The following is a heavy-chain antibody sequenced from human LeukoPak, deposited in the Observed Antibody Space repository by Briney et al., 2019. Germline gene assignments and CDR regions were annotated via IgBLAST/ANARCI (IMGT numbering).Heavy chain of an antibody. D-gene: IGHD2-2*02. CDR2: IWYGGSNK. Sequence: GGSLRLSCAASGFTFSSYGMHWVRQAPGKGLEWVAVIWYGGSNKYYADSVKGRFTISRDNSKNTLYLQMNSLRAEDTAVYYCAKGTAAIAGYYYYYMDVWGKGTTVTVSS. J-gene: IGHJ6*03. CDR1: GFTFSSYG. V-gene: IGHV3-30*02. CDR3: AKGTAAIAGYYYYYMDV.